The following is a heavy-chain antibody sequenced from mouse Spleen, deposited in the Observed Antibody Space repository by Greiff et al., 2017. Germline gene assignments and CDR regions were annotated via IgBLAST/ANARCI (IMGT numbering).Heavy chain of an antibody. CDR2: IWSDGTT. J-gene: IGHJ2*01. CDR3: ARQGPITTDPYFDY. V-gene: IGHV2-6-1*01. CDR1: GFSLISYG. Sequence: VQLQESGPGLVAPSQSLSITCTVSGFSLISYGVHWVRQPPGKGLEWLVVIWSDGTTTYNSALKSRLSISKDNSKSQVFLKMNSLQTDDTAMYYCARQGPITTDPYFDYWGQGTTLTVSS. D-gene: IGHD1-1*01.